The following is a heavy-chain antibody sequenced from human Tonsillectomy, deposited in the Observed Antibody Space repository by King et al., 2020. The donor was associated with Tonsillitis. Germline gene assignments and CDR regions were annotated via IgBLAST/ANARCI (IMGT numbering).Heavy chain of an antibody. CDR1: GGSISSGGYS. Sequence: QLQESGSGLVKPSQTLSLTCAVSGGSISSGGYSWSWIRQPPGKGLEWIGYIYHSGSIYYNPSLKSRVTISVDRSKNQFSLKLSSVTAADTAVYYCARVGNYYDSSGYSHDAFDIWGQGTMATVSS. J-gene: IGHJ3*02. V-gene: IGHV4-30-2*01. D-gene: IGHD3-22*01. CDR2: IYHSGSI. CDR3: ARVGNYYDSSGYSHDAFDI.